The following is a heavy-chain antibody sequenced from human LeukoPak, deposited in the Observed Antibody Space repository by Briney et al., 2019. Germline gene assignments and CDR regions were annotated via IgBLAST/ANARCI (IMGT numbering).Heavy chain of an antibody. J-gene: IGHJ4*02. Sequence: GGSLRLSCAASTFTFSSYWMSWVRQAPGKGLEWVATIKDDGSEKYYVDSVSGRFTISRDNSKNTLYLQMNSLRAEDTAVYYCARGHQLPRHLYYFDYWGQGTLVTVSS. V-gene: IGHV3-7*03. CDR2: IKDDGSEK. D-gene: IGHD2-2*01. CDR1: TFTFSSYW. CDR3: ARGHQLPRHLYYFDY.